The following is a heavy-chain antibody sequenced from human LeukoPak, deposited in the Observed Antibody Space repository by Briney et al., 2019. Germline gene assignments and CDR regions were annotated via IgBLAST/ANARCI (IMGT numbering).Heavy chain of an antibody. Sequence: SETLSLTCAVYGGSFSGYYWSWIRRPPGKGLEWIGEINHSGSTNYNPSPKSRVTISVDTSKNQFSLKLSSVTAADTAVYYCAAGTSVAGMDVWGQGTTVTVSS. J-gene: IGHJ6*02. D-gene: IGHD1-14*01. CDR1: GGSFSGYY. CDR2: INHSGST. CDR3: AAGTSVAGMDV. V-gene: IGHV4-34*01.